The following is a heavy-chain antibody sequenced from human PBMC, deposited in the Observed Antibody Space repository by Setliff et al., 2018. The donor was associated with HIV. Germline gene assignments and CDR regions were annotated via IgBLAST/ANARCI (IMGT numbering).Heavy chain of an antibody. J-gene: IGHJ3*01. CDR2: ISGSGGTT. Sequence: GGSLRLSCAGSGFAFSSYAMSWVRQAPGKGLVWVSVISGSGGTTNYADSVKGRFTISRDNSKNTLYLQMNSLRADDTAVYYCAADVRWPKDAFVFWGQGTMVTVSS. CDR3: AADVRWPKDAFVF. CDR1: GFAFSSYA. V-gene: IGHV3-23*01. D-gene: IGHD3-10*02.